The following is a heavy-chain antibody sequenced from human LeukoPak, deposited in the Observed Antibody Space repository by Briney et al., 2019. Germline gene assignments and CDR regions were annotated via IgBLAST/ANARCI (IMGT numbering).Heavy chain of an antibody. J-gene: IGHJ4*02. Sequence: GGSLRLSCAASGFTFSSYAMGWVRQAPGKGLEWVSGISVSGGRINYADSVKGRFTISRDNSKNTLYMQMNSLRAEDSALYSCARALGYCSGGNCYISDHWGQGILVTVSS. CDR1: GFTFSSYA. D-gene: IGHD2-15*01. V-gene: IGHV3-23*01. CDR2: ISVSGGRI. CDR3: ARALGYCSGGNCYISDH.